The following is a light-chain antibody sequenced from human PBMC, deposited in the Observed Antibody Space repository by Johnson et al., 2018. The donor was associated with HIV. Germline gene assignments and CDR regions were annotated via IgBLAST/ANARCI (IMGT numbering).Light chain of an antibody. V-gene: IGLV1-51*01. CDR2: DDN. J-gene: IGLJ1*01. CDR3: GIWDVSLSPLYV. CDR1: SSNIENYF. Sequence: QSVLTQPPSVSAAPGQRVNISCSGHSSNIENYFVSWYQQLPGAAPRLLIYDDNKRPSGIPDRFSGSKSGATATLGITGLQTGDEADYYCGIWDVSLSPLYVFGTGTTITVL.